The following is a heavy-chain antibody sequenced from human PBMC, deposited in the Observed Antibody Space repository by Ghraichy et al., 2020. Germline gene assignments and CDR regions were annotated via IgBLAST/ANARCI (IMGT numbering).Heavy chain of an antibody. Sequence: GGSLRLSCEGSGFTFSNYNMNWVRQAPGKGLEWVSYISSSSSTIYYADSVRGRFTISRDNAKNSLYLQMNSLRDEDTAVYYCVRGYSTASWFTVGYWGQGTLVTVSS. CDR1: GFTFSNYN. D-gene: IGHD2-2*01. V-gene: IGHV3-48*02. CDR3: VRGYSTASWFTVGY. J-gene: IGHJ4*02. CDR2: ISSSSSTI.